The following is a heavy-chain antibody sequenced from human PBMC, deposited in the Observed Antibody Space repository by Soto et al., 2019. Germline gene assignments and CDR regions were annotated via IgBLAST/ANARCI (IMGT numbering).Heavy chain of an antibody. CDR3: ASRGTQGRWLEFADY. Sequence: QVQLLQSGAEVKRPGSSVKVSCEASGGTFSSLGFTWVRQAPGQGLEWMGGIIPISGRTTFAQKFQGRVTFTADESTRATYMELTTLTSDDTAMYYCASRGTQGRWLEFADYWGQGTLVTVSS. CDR1: GGTFSSLG. J-gene: IGHJ4*02. D-gene: IGHD5-12*01. V-gene: IGHV1-69*01. CDR2: IIPISGRT.